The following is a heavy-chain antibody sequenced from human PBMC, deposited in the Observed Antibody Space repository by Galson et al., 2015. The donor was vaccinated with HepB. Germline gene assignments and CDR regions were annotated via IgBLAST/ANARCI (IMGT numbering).Heavy chain of an antibody. J-gene: IGHJ4*02. V-gene: IGHV3-33*01. CDR3: ARDILMETQQLVPDYFDY. CDR2: IWYDGSNK. D-gene: IGHD6-13*01. CDR1: GFTFSSYG. Sequence: SLRLSCAASGFTFSSYGMHWVRQAPGKGLEWVAVIWYDGSNKYYADSVKGRFTISRDNSKNTLYLQMNSLRAEDTAVYYCARDILMETQQLVPDYFDYWGQGTLVTVSS.